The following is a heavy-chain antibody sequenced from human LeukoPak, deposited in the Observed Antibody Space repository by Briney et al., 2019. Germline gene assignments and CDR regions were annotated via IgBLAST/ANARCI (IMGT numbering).Heavy chain of an antibody. CDR3: ARSYCGGDCNWFDP. J-gene: IGHJ5*02. D-gene: IGHD2-21*02. V-gene: IGHV1-2*02. CDR2: INPNSGGT. CDR1: GYTFTGYY. Sequence: GASVKVSCKAFGYTFTGYYMHWVRQAPGQGLEWMGWINPNSGGTNYAQKFQGRVTMTRDTSISTAYMELSRLRSDDTAVYYCARSYCGGDCNWFDPWGQGTLVTVSS.